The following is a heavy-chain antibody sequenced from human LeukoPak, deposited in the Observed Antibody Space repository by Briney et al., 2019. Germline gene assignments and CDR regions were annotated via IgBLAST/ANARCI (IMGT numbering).Heavy chain of an antibody. CDR1: GFTFSSYG. CDR3: AKDRYSDNTGHHYENEY. J-gene: IGHJ4*02. Sequence: PGGSLRLSCAASGFTFSSYGMHWVRQAPGKGLEWVAFIRYDGSNKYYADSVTGRFTISRDNSKNTLYLQMNSLRAEDTAVYYCAKDRYSDNTGHHYENEYWGQGTLVTVSS. CDR2: IRYDGSNK. V-gene: IGHV3-30*02. D-gene: IGHD3-22*01.